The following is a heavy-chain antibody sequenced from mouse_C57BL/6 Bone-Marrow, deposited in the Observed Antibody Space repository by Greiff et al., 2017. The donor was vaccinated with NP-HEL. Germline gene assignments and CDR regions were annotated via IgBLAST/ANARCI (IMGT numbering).Heavy chain of an antibody. V-gene: IGHV8-8*01. CDR2: IWWDDDM. J-gene: IGHJ2*01. CDR3: ARIVDGSFDY. CDR1: GFSLSTFGMG. D-gene: IGHD1-1*01. Sequence: QVTLKVSGPGILQPSQTLSLTCSFSGFSLSTFGMGVGWIRQPSGKGLEWLAHIWWDDDMYYNPALKSRLTISKDTSKNQVFLKIANVYTADTATYYCARIVDGSFDYWGQGTTLTVSS.